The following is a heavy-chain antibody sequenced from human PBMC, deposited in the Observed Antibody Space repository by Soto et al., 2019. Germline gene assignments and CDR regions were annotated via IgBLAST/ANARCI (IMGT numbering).Heavy chain of an antibody. Sequence: QVQLVESGGGVVQPGRSLRLSCAASGFTFSSFGMHWVRQPPGKGLEWVAVISFDGSNKYYADSVKGRFTISRDNSKNTLFLQMNSLRVKDTAVYYCAKDSMGDYYGMDVWGQGTTVTVSS. D-gene: IGHD1-26*01. CDR2: ISFDGSNK. CDR3: AKDSMGDYYGMDV. J-gene: IGHJ6*02. CDR1: GFTFSSFG. V-gene: IGHV3-30*18.